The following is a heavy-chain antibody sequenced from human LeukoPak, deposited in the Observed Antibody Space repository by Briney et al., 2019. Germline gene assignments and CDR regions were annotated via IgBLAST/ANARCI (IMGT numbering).Heavy chain of an antibody. D-gene: IGHD2/OR15-2a*01. J-gene: IGHJ4*02. CDR2: INTDGSST. Sequence: PGGSLRLSCAASRFTFSSYWMHWVRQAPGKGLVWVSRINTDGSSTSYADSVKGRFTISRDNAKNTLYLQMNSLRAEDTAVYYCAREAPALYYFDYWGQGTLVTVSS. CDR1: RFTFSSYW. CDR3: AREAPALYYFDY. V-gene: IGHV3-74*01.